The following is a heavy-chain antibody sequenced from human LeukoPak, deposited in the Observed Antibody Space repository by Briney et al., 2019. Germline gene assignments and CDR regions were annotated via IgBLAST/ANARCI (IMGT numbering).Heavy chain of an antibody. CDR1: GFTFSDYW. CDR3: VRNLVRGVVYFDS. Sequence: GGSLRLSCAASGFTFSDYWMHWVRQTPGKGLVWVSRISYDGGGTNYAESVKGRFTISRDNAKNTLYLQMNSLRVKDTAVYYCVRNLVRGVVYFDSWGQGALVTVSS. CDR2: ISYDGGGT. D-gene: IGHD3-10*01. J-gene: IGHJ4*02. V-gene: IGHV3-74*01.